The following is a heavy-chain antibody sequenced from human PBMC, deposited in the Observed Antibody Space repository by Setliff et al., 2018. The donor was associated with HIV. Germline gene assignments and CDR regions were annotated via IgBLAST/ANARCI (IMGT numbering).Heavy chain of an antibody. J-gene: IGHJ5*02. V-gene: IGHV4-39*01. CDR1: GGSISSSSYY. Sequence: PSETLSLTCTVSGGSISSSSYYWGWIRQPPGKGLEWIGSIYYSGSTYYNPSLKSRVTISVDTSKNQFSLKLSSVTAADTAVYYCARSGEDTAIHWFDHWGQGTLVTVSS. CDR2: IYYSGST. D-gene: IGHD5-18*01. CDR3: ARSGEDTAIHWFDH.